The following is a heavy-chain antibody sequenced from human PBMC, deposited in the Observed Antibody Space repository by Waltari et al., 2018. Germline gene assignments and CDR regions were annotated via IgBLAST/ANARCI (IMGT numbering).Heavy chain of an antibody. CDR2: IKSDGSVK. V-gene: IGHV3-7*01. D-gene: IGHD6-19*01. CDR1: GYAFITAW. J-gene: IGHJ3*02. Sequence: EVQLVESGGGLVQRGGSLSIPCAASGYAFITAWMKWVLQAPGKGLEWVANIKSDGSVKHYVDSVKGRFTISRDNARNSLYLQMNSLRAEDTAVYYCTRDSSPGSQTSGWFDAFDIWGQGARVTVSA. CDR3: TRDSSPGSQTSGWFDAFDI.